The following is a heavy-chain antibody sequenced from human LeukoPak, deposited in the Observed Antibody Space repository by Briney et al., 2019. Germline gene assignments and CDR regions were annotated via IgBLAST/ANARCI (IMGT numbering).Heavy chain of an antibody. CDR1: GYTFTSDD. D-gene: IGHD3-10*01. J-gene: IGHJ4*02. Sequence: GASVKVSCKASGYTFTSDDINWVRQATGQGLEWMGWINPYSGNTGYARKFQGRVTMTKNTSISTVHMELSSLRSEDTAVYFCARGQGGSGSGSYCFDYWGQGTLVTVSS. V-gene: IGHV1-8*01. CDR2: INPYSGNT. CDR3: ARGQGGSGSGSYCFDY.